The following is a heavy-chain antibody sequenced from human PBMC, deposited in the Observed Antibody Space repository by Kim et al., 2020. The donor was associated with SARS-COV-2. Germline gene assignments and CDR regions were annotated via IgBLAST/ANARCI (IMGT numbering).Heavy chain of an antibody. CDR2: INPNSGGT. CDR3: ARVTSAYYVGSGYTFNGF. J-gene: IGHJ5*01. CDR1: GYTFTGYD. D-gene: IGHD3-22*01. Sequence: ASVKVSCKATGYTFTGYDMHWVRQAPGQGLEWMGWINPNSGGTNYAQKFQGRVTMTRDTSISTAYMELSSLRSDDTAVYYCARVTSAYYVGSGYTFNGF. V-gene: IGHV1-2*02.